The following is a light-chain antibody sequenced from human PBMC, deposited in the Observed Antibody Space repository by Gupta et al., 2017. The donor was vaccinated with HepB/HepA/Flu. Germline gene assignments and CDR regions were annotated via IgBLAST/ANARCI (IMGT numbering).Light chain of an antibody. CDR2: HDT. CDR1: KLGDRF. J-gene: IGLJ2*01. V-gene: IGLV3-1*01. CDR3: QAWDSLTVG. Sequence: DLTQVPSVSASSGQTVSITCSGDKLGDRFASWYQQKPGQAPVLVIYHDTKRPAGIPERFSGSNSGNTATLTIRGTQTMDEDDYYCQAWDSLTVGFGGGTKLTVL.